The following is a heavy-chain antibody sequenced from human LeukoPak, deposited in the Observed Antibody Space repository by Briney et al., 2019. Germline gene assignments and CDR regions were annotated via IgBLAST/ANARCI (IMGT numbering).Heavy chain of an antibody. CDR1: GFTFSSYS. CDR3: ARDGRWINYYDGSAPL. J-gene: IGHJ4*02. D-gene: IGHD3-22*01. CDR2: ISRSSSYI. V-gene: IGHV3-21*01. Sequence: PGGSLRLSCAASGFTFSSYSMNWVRQAPGKGLDWVSSISRSSSYIYYADSVRGRFTISRDNAKNSLYLQMNSLRAEDTAVYYCARDGRWINYYDGSAPLWGQGTLVTVSS.